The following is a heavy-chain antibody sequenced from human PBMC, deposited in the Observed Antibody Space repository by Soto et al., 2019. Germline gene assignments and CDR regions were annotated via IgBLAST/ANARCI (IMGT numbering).Heavy chain of an antibody. CDR1: GGSISSSSYY. V-gene: IGHV4-39*01. D-gene: IGHD4-4*01. CDR3: ARGPNDYINLGWFDP. Sequence: SETLSLTCTVSGGSISSSSYYWGWIRQPPGKGLEWIGSIYYSGSTYYNPSLKSRVTISVDTSKNQFSLKLSSVTAADTAVYYCARGPNDYINLGWFDPWGQGTLVTVSS. J-gene: IGHJ5*02. CDR2: IYYSGST.